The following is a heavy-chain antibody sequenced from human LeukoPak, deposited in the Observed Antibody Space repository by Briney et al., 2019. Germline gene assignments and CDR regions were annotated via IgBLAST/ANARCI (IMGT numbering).Heavy chain of an antibody. CDR2: IYYSGST. J-gene: IGHJ4*02. D-gene: IGHD5-12*01. CDR3: ASHSGYDFSYFDY. V-gene: IGHV4-59*01. Sequence: PSETLSLTCTVSGGSISGYYWNWVRQPPGKGLEWIGYIYYSGSTNYNPSLKSRVTISVDTSKNQFSLKLSSVTAADTAVYYCASHSGYDFSYFDYWGQGTLVTVSS. CDR1: GGSISGYY.